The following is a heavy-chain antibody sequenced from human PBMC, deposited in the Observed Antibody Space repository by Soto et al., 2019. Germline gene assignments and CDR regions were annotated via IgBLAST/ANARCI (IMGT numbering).Heavy chain of an antibody. CDR1: GHTFPNFY. V-gene: IGHV1-46*01. CDR3: ASPRVGHDAFAF. D-gene: IGHD1-26*01. CDR2: INPNGGRT. Sequence: QVQLVQSGAEVKKPGASVEVSCTASGHTFPNFYMHWVRQAPGQGLEWMGVINPNGGRTNYAQNFQGRLTMTRDTSTSKVYMKLTSLRSEDTAVYFCASPRVGHDAFAFWGQGTMVTVSA. J-gene: IGHJ3*01.